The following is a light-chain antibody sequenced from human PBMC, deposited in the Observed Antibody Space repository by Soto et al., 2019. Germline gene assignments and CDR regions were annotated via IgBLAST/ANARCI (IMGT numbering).Light chain of an antibody. CDR2: EVS. CDR1: SSDVGGYNY. Sequence: SALTQPASVSGSPGQSITISCTGTSSDVGGYNYVSWYQQHPGKAPKLMIYEVSNRPSGVSNRFSGSKSGNTASLTISGRQADDEADYYCSSYTSSSTRVFGGGTKLTVL. V-gene: IGLV2-14*01. CDR3: SSYTSSSTRV. J-gene: IGLJ3*02.